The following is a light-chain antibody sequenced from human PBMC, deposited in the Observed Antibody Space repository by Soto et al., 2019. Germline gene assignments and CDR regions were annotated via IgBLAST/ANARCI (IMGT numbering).Light chain of an antibody. CDR1: SSDIGGYKY. CDR2: EVS. CDR3: FSYTSSTAYV. Sequence: QSALTPPASVSGSPGQSITISCTGTSSDIGGYKYVSWYQLHPGKAPKLMIYEVSNRPSGISDRFSASKSGNTASLTISGLQDDEEADYYCFSYTSSTAYVFGTGTKVTVL. J-gene: IGLJ1*01. V-gene: IGLV2-14*01.